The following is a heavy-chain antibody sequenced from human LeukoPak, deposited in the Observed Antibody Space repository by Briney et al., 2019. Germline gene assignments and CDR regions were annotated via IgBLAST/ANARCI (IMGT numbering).Heavy chain of an antibody. Sequence: GGSLRLSCAASGFTFDDYGMSWVRQAPGKGLEWVSGINWNGGSTGYADSVKGRFTISRDNAKNSLYLQMNSLRAEDTAVYYCARPTVPYYYYYYMDVWGKGTTVTISS. J-gene: IGHJ6*03. V-gene: IGHV3-20*04. CDR1: GFTFDDYG. D-gene: IGHD4-11*01. CDR2: INWNGGST. CDR3: ARPTVPYYYYYYMDV.